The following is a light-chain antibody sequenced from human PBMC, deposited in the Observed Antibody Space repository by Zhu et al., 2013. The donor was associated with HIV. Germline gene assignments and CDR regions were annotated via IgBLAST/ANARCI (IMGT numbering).Light chain of an antibody. CDR2: DAS. CDR3: HQRSSWPRS. CDR1: QSVSSY. V-gene: IGKV3-11*01. J-gene: IGKJ2*04. Sequence: EIVLTQSPATLSLSPGERATLSCRASQSVSSYLAWYQQKPGQAPRLLIYDASNRATGIPARFSGSGSGTDFSLTVRSLEPEDFAVYYCHQRSSWPRSFGQGTKLEI.